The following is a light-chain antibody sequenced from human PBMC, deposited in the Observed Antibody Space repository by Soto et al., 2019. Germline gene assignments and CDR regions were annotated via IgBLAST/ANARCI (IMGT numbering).Light chain of an antibody. Sequence: EIVRTQSPATLSESQGERATLSCRASQSVSSKLAWYQQKPGQAPRLLIYGASTRATGMPARFSGSGSGTEFTLTISSLQSEDFAVYYCQQYNNWPLTFGGGTKVDI. V-gene: IGKV3-15*01. J-gene: IGKJ4*01. CDR1: QSVSSK. CDR3: QQYNNWPLT. CDR2: GAS.